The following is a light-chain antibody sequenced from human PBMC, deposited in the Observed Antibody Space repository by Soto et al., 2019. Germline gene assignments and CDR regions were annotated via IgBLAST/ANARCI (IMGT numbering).Light chain of an antibody. Sequence: EIVLTQSPGTLSLSPGERATLSCRASQSIARNFLAWYQQKPGQAPRLLVYGATTRATDAPAKFRGRGSGTEFSLTISSLQSEDSATYYCQQYRSWPRTFGQGSKVEI. V-gene: IGKV3-15*01. CDR2: GAT. CDR3: QQYRSWPRT. J-gene: IGKJ1*01. CDR1: QSIARN.